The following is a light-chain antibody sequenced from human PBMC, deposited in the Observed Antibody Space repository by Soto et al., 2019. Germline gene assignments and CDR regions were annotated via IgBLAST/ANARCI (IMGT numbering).Light chain of an antibody. J-gene: IGKJ4*01. Sequence: EIALTQSPCTLSLSPGERATLSCRASQSVSSSYLAWYQQKPGQAPRLLIYGASSRATGIPDRFSGSGSGTDFTLTISRLEPGDFAVYYCQQYGSSLLTFGGGTKVDIK. CDR1: QSVSSSY. CDR3: QQYGSSLLT. V-gene: IGKV3-20*01. CDR2: GAS.